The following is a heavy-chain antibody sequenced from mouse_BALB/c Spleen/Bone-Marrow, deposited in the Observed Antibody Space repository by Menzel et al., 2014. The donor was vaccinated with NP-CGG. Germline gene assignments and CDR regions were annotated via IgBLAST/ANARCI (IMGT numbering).Heavy chain of an antibody. CDR3: ARGSSYFGY. V-gene: IGHV5-4*02. D-gene: IGHD1-1*01. CDR2: ISDGGSYT. Sequence: EVMLVESGGGLVKPGGSLKLSCAASGFTFSDYYMYWVRQTPEKRLEWVATISDGGSYTYYPDSVKGRFTISRDNAKNNLYLQMSSLKSEDTAMYYCARGSSYFGYWGQGTTLPVSS. CDR1: GFTFSDYY. J-gene: IGHJ2*01.